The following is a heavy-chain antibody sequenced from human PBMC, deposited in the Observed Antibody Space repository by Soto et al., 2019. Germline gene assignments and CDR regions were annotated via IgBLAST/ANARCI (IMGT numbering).Heavy chain of an antibody. D-gene: IGHD3-3*01. V-gene: IGHV1-3*01. CDR1: GYTFASYT. Sequence: GASVKVSCKASGYTFASYTLHWVRQAPGQRFEWLGWISAGNGNTKSSQKFQDRVTFDRNTSASTVSMELNSLRSEDTAIYYCARVSMAPHSAIFYYDYWGQGSLVTVSS. CDR2: ISAGNGNT. CDR3: ARVSMAPHSAIFYYDY. J-gene: IGHJ4*02.